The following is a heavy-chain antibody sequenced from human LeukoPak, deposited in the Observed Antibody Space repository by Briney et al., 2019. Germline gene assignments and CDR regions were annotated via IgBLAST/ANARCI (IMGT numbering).Heavy chain of an antibody. V-gene: IGHV3-21*01. D-gene: IGHD3-9*01. J-gene: IGHJ3*02. CDR1: GFTFSSYA. CDR2: ISSSSSYI. Sequence: GGSLRLPCAASGFTFSSYAMSWVRQAPGKGLEWVSSISSSSSYIYYADSVKGRFTISRDNAKNSLYLQMNSLRAEDTAVYYCARDSIYYDILTGSGHGAFDIWGQGTMVTVSS. CDR3: ARDSIYYDILTGSGHGAFDI.